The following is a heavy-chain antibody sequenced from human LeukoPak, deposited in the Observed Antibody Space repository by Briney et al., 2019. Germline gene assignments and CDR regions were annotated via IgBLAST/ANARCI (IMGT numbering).Heavy chain of an antibody. CDR3: AKEKQWKLYFFDH. CDR1: GFTFSSYG. V-gene: IGHV3-30*18. J-gene: IGHJ4*02. CDR2: ISYDGSDK. Sequence: QPGRSLRLSCAASGFTFSSYGMHWVRQAPGRGPEWVTTISYDGSDKYYADSVKGRFTISRDNAKNTVYLQMNSLRAEDTAVYYCAKEKQWKLYFFDHWGQGALVTVSS. D-gene: IGHD3-10*01.